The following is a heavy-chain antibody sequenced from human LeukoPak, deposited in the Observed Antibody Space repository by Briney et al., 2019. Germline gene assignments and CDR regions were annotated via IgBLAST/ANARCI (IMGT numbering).Heavy chain of an antibody. CDR1: GFTFSSYW. J-gene: IGHJ4*02. D-gene: IGHD3-10*01. Sequence: GGSLRLSCVASGFTFSSYWMSWVRQAPGKGLEWVANINQDGSEKYYVDSVKGRFSISRDNAKNSMYLQMNRLRAEDTAVYYCAEITMIRGFDYWGQGTLVTVSS. CDR3: AEITMIRGFDY. V-gene: IGHV3-7*05. CDR2: INQDGSEK.